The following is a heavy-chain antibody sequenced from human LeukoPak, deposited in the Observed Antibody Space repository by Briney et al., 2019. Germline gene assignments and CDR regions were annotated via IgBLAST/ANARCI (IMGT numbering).Heavy chain of an antibody. D-gene: IGHD3-10*01. CDR2: ISGSGGST. V-gene: IGHV3-23*01. CDR1: GFTFSSYA. J-gene: IGHJ3*02. Sequence: GGSLRLSCAAPGFTFSSYAMSWVRQAPGKGLEWVSAISGSGGSTYYADSVKGRCTISRDNSNNTLYLQMNRRRAEDTAVYYCAYRGRAFDIWGQGTMVTVSS. CDR3: AYRGRAFDI.